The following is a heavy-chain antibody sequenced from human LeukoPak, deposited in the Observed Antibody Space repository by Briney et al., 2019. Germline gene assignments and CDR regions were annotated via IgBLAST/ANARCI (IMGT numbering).Heavy chain of an antibody. Sequence: PGGSLRLSCAASGFTFSTYWMTRVRQAPGKGLEWVANIKQDGSEKNYVDSVKGRFTISRDNAKNSLYLQMNSLRVEDTAVYYCAGGITMVRGGDVWGKGTTVTVSS. J-gene: IGHJ6*04. CDR1: GFTFSTYW. D-gene: IGHD3-10*01. CDR3: AGGITMVRGGDV. CDR2: IKQDGSEK. V-gene: IGHV3-7*01.